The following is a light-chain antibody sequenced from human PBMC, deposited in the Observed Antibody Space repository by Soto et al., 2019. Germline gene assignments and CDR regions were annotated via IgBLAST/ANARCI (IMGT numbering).Light chain of an antibody. V-gene: IGKV3-20*01. Sequence: ESLLTQSPGTLSLSPGERATLSCRASRSVSSRYITWYQQKPGQAPRLLIYGASIRATGIPDRFSGSGSGTDFTLTISSLEPEDFAVYYCQQFGDSPPAFTFGQGTKLEI. CDR1: RSVSSRY. CDR3: QQFGDSPPAFT. J-gene: IGKJ2*01. CDR2: GAS.